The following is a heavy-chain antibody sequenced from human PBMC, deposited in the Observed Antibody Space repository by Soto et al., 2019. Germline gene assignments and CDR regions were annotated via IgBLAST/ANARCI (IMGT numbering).Heavy chain of an antibody. Sequence: EVQLLESGGGLVQPGGSLRLSCAASGFTFSSYAMSWVRQAPGKGLEWVSAISGSGGSIYYADSVKGRFTISRDNSKNTLYLQMNSLRAEDTAVYYCAKVVDNYDFWSGYYRSDYWGQGTLVTVSS. V-gene: IGHV3-23*01. CDR3: AKVVDNYDFWSGYYRSDY. CDR2: ISGSGGSI. CDR1: GFTFSSYA. D-gene: IGHD3-3*01. J-gene: IGHJ4*02.